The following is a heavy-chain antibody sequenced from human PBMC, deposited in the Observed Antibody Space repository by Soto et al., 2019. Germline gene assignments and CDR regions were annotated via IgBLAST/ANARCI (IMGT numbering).Heavy chain of an antibody. D-gene: IGHD6-19*01. CDR1: GFTFSSYA. V-gene: IGHV3-30-3*01. CDR3: ASGAKIRVWQQWLGPPFDY. CDR2: ISYDGSNK. J-gene: IGHJ4*02. Sequence: QVQLVESGGGVVQPGRSLRLSCAASGFTFSSYAMHWVRQAPGKGLEWVAVISYDGSNKYYADSVKGRFTISRDNSKNTLYLQMNSLRAEDTAVYYCASGAKIRVWQQWLGPPFDYWGQGTLVTVSS.